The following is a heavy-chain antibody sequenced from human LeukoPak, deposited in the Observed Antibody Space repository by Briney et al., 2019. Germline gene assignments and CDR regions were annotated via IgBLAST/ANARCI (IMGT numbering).Heavy chain of an antibody. CDR2: IRNDGSDK. Sequence: GGSLRLSCAASGFTFTTYGMHWVRQAPGKGLEWVAFIRNDGSDKYYADSVKGRFTISRDNSKNTPYLQMNSLRAEDTAVYYCAKDGIARSIFHYWGQGTLVTVSS. D-gene: IGHD1-1*01. J-gene: IGHJ4*02. CDR1: GFTFTTYG. CDR3: AKDGIARSIFHY. V-gene: IGHV3-30*02.